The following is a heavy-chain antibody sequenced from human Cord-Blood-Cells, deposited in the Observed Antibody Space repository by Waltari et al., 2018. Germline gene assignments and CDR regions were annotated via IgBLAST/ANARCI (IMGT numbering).Heavy chain of an antibody. CDR3: ATDGDSSGYYIFDY. V-gene: IGHV1-24*01. CDR1: GYTLTELS. J-gene: IGHJ4*02. CDR2: VDPEDGET. D-gene: IGHD3-22*01. Sequence: QVQLVQSGAEVKKPGASVKVSCKVSGYTLTELSMHRVRQAPGKGLEWMGGVDPEDGETIYAQKFQGRVTMTEDTSTDTAYMELSSLRSEDTAVYYCATDGDSSGYYIFDYWGQGTLVTVSS.